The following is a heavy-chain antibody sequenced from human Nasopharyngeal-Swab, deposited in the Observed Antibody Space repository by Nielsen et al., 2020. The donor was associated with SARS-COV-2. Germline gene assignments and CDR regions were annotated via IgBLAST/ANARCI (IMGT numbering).Heavy chain of an antibody. D-gene: IGHD4/OR15-4a*01. CDR1: GFTFSSYD. J-gene: IGHJ3*02. CDR3: ARWAKVHNDAFDI. CDR2: IGTAGDT. Sequence: GESLKISCAASGFTFSSYDMHWVRQATGKGLEWVSAIGTAGDTYYPGSVKGRFTTSRENAKNSLYLQMNSLRAEDTAVYYCARWAKVHNDAFDIWGQGTMVTVSS. V-gene: IGHV3-13*01.